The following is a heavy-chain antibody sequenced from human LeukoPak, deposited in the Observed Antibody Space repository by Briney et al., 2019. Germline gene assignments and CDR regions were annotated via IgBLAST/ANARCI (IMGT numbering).Heavy chain of an antibody. Sequence: GGSLRLSCAASGFTSSSYSMNWVRQAPGKGLECVSSISSSSSYIYYADSVKGRFTISRDDSKNTLYLQMNSRRGEDTAVYYCARDPSPEDYYYYGMDVWGQGATVTVSS. CDR1: GFTSSSYS. CDR3: ARDPSPEDYYYYGMDV. J-gene: IGHJ6*02. V-gene: IGHV3-21*01. CDR2: ISSSSSYI.